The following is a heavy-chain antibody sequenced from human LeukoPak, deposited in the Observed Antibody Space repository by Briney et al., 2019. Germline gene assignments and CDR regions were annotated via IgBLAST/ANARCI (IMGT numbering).Heavy chain of an antibody. D-gene: IGHD2-15*01. CDR3: AREGCSGGSCHVDY. V-gene: IGHV4-59*01. Sequence: PSETLSLTCTVSGGSISSYYWSWIRQPPGKGLEWIGNIYYSGSTNYNPSLKSRVTISVDTSKNQFSLKLSSVTAADTAVYYCAREGCSGGSCHVDYWGQGTLVTVSS. J-gene: IGHJ4*02. CDR2: IYYSGST. CDR1: GGSISSYY.